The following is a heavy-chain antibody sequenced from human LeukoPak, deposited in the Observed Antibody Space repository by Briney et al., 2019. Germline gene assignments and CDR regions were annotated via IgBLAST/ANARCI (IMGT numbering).Heavy chain of an antibody. V-gene: IGHV4-59*01. J-gene: IGHJ5*02. Sequence: NASETLSLTCAVYGGSFSSFYCSWIRQPPGKGLEWIGYTSYSGNTNYNPSLKSRVTMSVDTSRKQFSLRLTSVTAADTAVYYCTRAPRKAWFDPWGQGTLVTVSS. D-gene: IGHD1-14*01. CDR1: GGSFSSFY. CDR2: TSYSGNT. CDR3: TRAPRKAWFDP.